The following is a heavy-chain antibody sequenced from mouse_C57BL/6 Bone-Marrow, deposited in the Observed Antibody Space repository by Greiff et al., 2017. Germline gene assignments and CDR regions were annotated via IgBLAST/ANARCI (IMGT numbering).Heavy chain of an antibody. CDR1: GFNINDYS. CDR3: AFYEYYYFDY. D-gene: IGHD2-4*01. V-gene: IGHV14-2*01. CDR2: IYPEDGET. J-gene: IGHJ2*01. Sequence: EVQLQQSGAELVKPGASVKLSCTASGFNINDYSMHWVKQRPEKGLEWIGRIYPEDGETKYAPKFQGKATITANTSSNTAYMQLSSLTSEDTAVYYCAFYEYYYFDYWGQGTTLTVSS.